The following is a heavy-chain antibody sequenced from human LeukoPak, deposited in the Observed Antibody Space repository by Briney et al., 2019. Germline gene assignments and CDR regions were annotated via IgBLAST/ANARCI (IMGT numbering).Heavy chain of an antibody. CDR2: IKKDGSEK. CDR1: GFTFSNNW. CDR3: AKVPSSGGWFDP. V-gene: IGHV3-7*01. D-gene: IGHD6-19*01. Sequence: GSLRLSCAASGFTFSNNWMSWVRQAPGKGLECVANIKKDGSEKYYINSVKGRFTISRDNAKNSLYLQMNSLRAEDTAVCYCAKVPSSGGWFDPWGQGTLVTVSS. J-gene: IGHJ5*02.